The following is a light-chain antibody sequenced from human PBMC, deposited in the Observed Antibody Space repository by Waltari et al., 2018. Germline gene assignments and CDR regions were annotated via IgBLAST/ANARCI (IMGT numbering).Light chain of an antibody. J-gene: IGLJ3*02. CDR1: SSHIGAGYP. CDR2: HNS. Sequence: QSVLTQPPSASGAPGQRVTISCTGRSSHIGAGYPFHWSKQLPGTAPTLLIYHNSQRPAGVPDRFSGSKSGTSASLAITGLRADDEADYYCQSYDTSLSGSRVFGGGTKLTVL. CDR3: QSYDTSLSGSRV. V-gene: IGLV1-40*01.